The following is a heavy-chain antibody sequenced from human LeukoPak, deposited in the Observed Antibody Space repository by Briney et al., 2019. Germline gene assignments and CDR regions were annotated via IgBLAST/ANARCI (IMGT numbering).Heavy chain of an antibody. Sequence: GGSLRLSCPASGFTFSNAWMSWVRQAPGKALEWVGRIKSKTDGGTTDYAAPVKGRFTISRDDSKNTLYLQMNSLKTEDTAVYYCTTSADYYDSSGYSRFDYWGQGTLVTVSS. CDR1: GFTFSNAW. CDR2: IKSKTDGGTT. V-gene: IGHV3-15*01. J-gene: IGHJ4*02. CDR3: TTSADYYDSSGYSRFDY. D-gene: IGHD3-22*01.